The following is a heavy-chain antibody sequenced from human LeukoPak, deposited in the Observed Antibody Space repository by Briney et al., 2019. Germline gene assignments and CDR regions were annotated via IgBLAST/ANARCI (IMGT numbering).Heavy chain of an antibody. CDR2: ISGSGGST. J-gene: IGHJ4*02. CDR1: GFTFSSYA. Sequence: GGSLRLSCAASGFTFSSYAMSWVRQAPGKGLEWVSAISGSGGSTYYADSVKGRFTISRDNAKNSLYLQMNSLRAEDTALYYCAKSPKWRMEPFDYWGQGTLVTVSS. CDR3: AKSPKWRMEPFDY. V-gene: IGHV3-23*01. D-gene: IGHD5-12*01.